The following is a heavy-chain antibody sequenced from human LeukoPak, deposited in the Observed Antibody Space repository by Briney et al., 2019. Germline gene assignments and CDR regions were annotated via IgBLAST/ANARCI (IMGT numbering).Heavy chain of an antibody. CDR3: ARTPSGSYSNYFDY. Sequence: SETLSLTCTVSGGSISSYYWSWIRQPSVKGLEWIGYIYYSGTTNYNPSLKSRVTISVDTSKNQFSLKLSSVTAADTAVYYCARTPSGSYSNYFDYWGQGTLVTVPS. CDR2: IYYSGTT. J-gene: IGHJ4*02. V-gene: IGHV4-59*08. CDR1: GGSISSYY. D-gene: IGHD1-26*01.